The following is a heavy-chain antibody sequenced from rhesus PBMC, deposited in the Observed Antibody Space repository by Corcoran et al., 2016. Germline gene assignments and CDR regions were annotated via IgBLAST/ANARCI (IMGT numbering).Heavy chain of an antibody. CDR1: GGSISSNY. D-gene: IGHD4-29*01. CDR2: IYGSGSST. CDR3: ARDLRTYGLDS. V-gene: IGHV4S11*01. Sequence: QVQLQESGPGLVKPLETLSLTCAVSGGSISSNYWSWIRQPPGKGLEWIGYIYGSGSSTNYHPSLKSRVTLSVDTSKNQFSLKLSSVTAADTAVYYCARDLRTYGLDSWGQGVVVTVSS. J-gene: IGHJ6*01.